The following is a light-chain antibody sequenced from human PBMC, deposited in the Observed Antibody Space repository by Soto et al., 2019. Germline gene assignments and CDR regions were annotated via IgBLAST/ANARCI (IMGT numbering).Light chain of an antibody. J-gene: IGKJ4*01. CDR2: DAS. V-gene: IGKV3-11*01. CDR3: QQRFT. CDR1: QSVSSY. Sequence: EIVLTQSPATLSLSPGERATLSCRASQSVSSYFAWYQQKPGQAPRLLIYDASNRATGIPGRFSGSGSGTDFNLTLSSLEPEYFAVYYCQQRFTFGGGTKVEIK.